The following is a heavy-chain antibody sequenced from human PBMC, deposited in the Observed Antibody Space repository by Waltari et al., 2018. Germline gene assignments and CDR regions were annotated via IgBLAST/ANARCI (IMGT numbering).Heavy chain of an antibody. CDR1: GDSISSSGFY. D-gene: IGHD3-16*01. V-gene: IGHV4-39*01. CDR3: AAENPTRSYDLDA. J-gene: IGHJ5*02. Sequence: QPQLQESGPGLVKPSETLPLTCNVSGDSISSSGFYWVWIRPSPGKGLAWIGSIYYDGRTYYIPSLRSRVTISADTSKNQFSLKLTSVTAADTAVYYCAAENPTRSYDLDAWGQGILVTASS. CDR2: IYYDGRT.